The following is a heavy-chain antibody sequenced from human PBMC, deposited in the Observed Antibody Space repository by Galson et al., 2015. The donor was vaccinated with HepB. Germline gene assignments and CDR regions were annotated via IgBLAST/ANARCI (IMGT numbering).Heavy chain of an antibody. D-gene: IGHD3-22*01. V-gene: IGHV3-9*01. J-gene: IGHJ2*01. CDR1: GFTFDDYA. Sequence: LRLSCAASGFTFDDYAMHWVRRAPGKGLEWVSGFDWNTGKIHYADSVKGRFSISRDNAKNSLYLQMNSLRAEDTALYYCARDMSYYDISGYYYDWYFDLWGRGTLVTVSS. CDR2: FDWNTGKI. CDR3: ARDMSYYDISGYYYDWYFDL.